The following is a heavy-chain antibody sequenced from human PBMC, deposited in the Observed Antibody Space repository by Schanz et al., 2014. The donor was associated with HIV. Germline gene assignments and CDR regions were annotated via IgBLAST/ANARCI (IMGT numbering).Heavy chain of an antibody. V-gene: IGHV1-2*02. D-gene: IGHD2-15*01. CDR1: GYTFTSYG. CDR3: ARNRYSLLPFDY. Sequence: QVQLVQSGAEVKKPGASVKVSCKASGYTFTSYGISWVRQAPGQGLEWMGWIKPNSGDTYYAQKFRGRVTMTRDTSISAASVELGRLRFDDTAVYFCARNRYSLLPFDYWGQGTLVTVSS. CDR2: IKPNSGDT. J-gene: IGHJ4*02.